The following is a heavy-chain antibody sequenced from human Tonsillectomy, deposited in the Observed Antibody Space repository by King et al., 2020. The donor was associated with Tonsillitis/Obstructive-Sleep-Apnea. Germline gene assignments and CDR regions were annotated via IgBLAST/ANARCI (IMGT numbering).Heavy chain of an antibody. J-gene: IGHJ4*02. D-gene: IGHD3-22*01. Sequence: VQLVESGGGVVLPGRSLRLSCAASGFTFSSYGMHWVRQAPGKGLEWVAVIWYDGSNKNYADSVKGRFTISRDNTKNTLYLQMNSLRAEDTAVYYCARDNYDSSGYYPWYFDYWGQGTLVTVSS. CDR1: GFTFSSYG. CDR3: ARDNYDSSGYYPWYFDY. CDR2: IWYDGSNK. V-gene: IGHV3-33*01.